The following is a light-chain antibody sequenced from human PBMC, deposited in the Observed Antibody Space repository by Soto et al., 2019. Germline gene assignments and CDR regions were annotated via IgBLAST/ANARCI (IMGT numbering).Light chain of an antibody. Sequence: EIVLTQSPGTLSLSPGERATLSCRASQSVASNYLAWYQQKPGQSPRLLIYGASGRATGIPDRFSGSGSGTDFTLTISRLEPEDFAVYFCQQYGGSPPWTFGQGTKVEI. CDR2: GAS. CDR1: QSVASNY. V-gene: IGKV3-20*01. CDR3: QQYGGSPPWT. J-gene: IGKJ1*01.